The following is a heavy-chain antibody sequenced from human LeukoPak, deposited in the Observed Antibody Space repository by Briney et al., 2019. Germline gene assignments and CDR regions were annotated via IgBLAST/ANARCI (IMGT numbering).Heavy chain of an antibody. CDR1: GFTFSEYW. D-gene: IGHD6-13*01. V-gene: IGHV3-74*01. J-gene: IGHJ6*02. CDR3: ARGGVFGRNGMDV. CDR2: INSDESST. Sequence: GGSLRLSCAASGFTFSEYWMHWVRQTPGKGLVWVSRINSDESSTNYADSVKGRFTISGDNAKNTMYLQMNSPRVGDTAVYYCARGGVFGRNGMDVWGQGTTVTVSS.